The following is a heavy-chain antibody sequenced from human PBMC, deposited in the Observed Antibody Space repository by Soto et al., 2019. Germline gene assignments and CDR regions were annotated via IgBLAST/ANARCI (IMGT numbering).Heavy chain of an antibody. CDR1: GGSISSSSCY. V-gene: IGHV4-39*01. CDR3: ARHLSYYDFWSGLGWFDP. Sequence: SETLSLTCTVSGGSISSSSCYWGWIRQPPGKGLEWIGSIYYSGSTYYNPSLKSRVTISVDTSKNQFSLKLSSVTAADTAVYYCARHLSYYDFWSGLGWFDPWGQGTLVTVSS. D-gene: IGHD3-3*01. CDR2: IYYSGST. J-gene: IGHJ5*02.